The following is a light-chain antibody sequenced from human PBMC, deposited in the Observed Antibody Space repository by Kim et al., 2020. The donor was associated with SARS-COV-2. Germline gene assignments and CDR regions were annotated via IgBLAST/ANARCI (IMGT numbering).Light chain of an antibody. CDR1: NLGDKF. CDR3: QAWDTTARV. J-gene: IGLJ1*01. Sequence: SVSPGHTAGSSCAGNNLGDKFACWYQQKPGKSPVLVIYQDSNRPSGIPARFSGCKSGSTATLTISGTQAMDEADYYCQAWDTTARVFGAGTQITVL. V-gene: IGLV3-1*01. CDR2: QDS.